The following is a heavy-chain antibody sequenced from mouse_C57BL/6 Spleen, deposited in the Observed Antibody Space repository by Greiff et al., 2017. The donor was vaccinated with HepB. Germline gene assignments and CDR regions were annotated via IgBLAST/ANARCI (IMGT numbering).Heavy chain of an antibody. CDR2: IYPGDGDT. D-gene: IGHD1-1*01. J-gene: IGHJ1*03. V-gene: IGHV1-80*01. CDR3: ARARSSSRYFDV. CDR1: GYAFSSYW. Sequence: QVQLQQSGAELVKPGASVKISCKASGYAFSSYWMNWVKQRPGKGLEWIGQIYPGDGDTNYNGKFKGKATLTADKSSSTAYMQLSSLTSEDSAVYFCARARSSSRYFDVWGTGTTVTVSS.